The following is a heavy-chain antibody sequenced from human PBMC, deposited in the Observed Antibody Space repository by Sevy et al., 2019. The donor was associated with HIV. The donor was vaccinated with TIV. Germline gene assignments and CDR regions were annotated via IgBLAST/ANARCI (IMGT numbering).Heavy chain of an antibody. CDR3: ARGLAALPGYYYGMDV. Sequence: GGSLRLSCAASGFTFSSYGVNWVRQAPGKGLEWVAVISYDGNNRYYADSVKGRFTISRDNSKNTLYLQMNSLRADDTAVYYGARGLAALPGYYYGMDVWGLGTTVTVSS. J-gene: IGHJ6*02. V-gene: IGHV3-30-3*01. CDR1: GFTFSSYG. D-gene: IGHD6-6*01. CDR2: ISYDGNNR.